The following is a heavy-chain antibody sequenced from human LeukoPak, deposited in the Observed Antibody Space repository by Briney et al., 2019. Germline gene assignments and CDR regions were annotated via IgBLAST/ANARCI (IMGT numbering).Heavy chain of an antibody. Sequence: PSETLSLTCTVSGGSISSSSYYWGWIRQPPGKGLEWXGTIYXSGSTYYNPSLKSRVTISVDTSRNQFSLKLTSVTAAETALYYCARIERITIFGAAKHNWIDPWGQGTLVTVSS. J-gene: IGHJ5*02. CDR1: GGSISSSSYY. CDR2: IYXSGST. CDR3: ARIERITIFGAAKHNWIDP. D-gene: IGHD3-3*01. V-gene: IGHV4-39*01.